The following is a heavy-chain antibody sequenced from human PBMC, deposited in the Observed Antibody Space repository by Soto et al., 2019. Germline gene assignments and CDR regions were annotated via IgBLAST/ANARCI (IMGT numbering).Heavy chain of an antibody. CDR1: GGSISSGDYC. D-gene: IGHD3-16*01. CDR3: ARTYDYARSGTDN. Sequence: SETLSLTCTVSGGSISSGDYCWSWIRQPPGKGLEWIGYIYYSGSTYYNPSLKSRVTISVDTSKNQFSLKLSSVTAADTAVYYCARTYDYARSGTDNWGQETLVTVSS. J-gene: IGHJ4*02. CDR2: IYYSGST. V-gene: IGHV4-30-4*01.